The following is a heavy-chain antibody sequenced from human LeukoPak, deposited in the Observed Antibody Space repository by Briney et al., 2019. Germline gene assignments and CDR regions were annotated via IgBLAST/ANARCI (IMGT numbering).Heavy chain of an antibody. D-gene: IGHD2-2*01. Sequence: GESLKISCKASGYSFTTYWISWVRQMPGKGLEWMGRIDPSDSYTNYSPSFQGHVTISADKSISTAYLQWSSLKASDTAIYYCARRQLPDALDIWGQGTMVTVSS. CDR1: GYSFTTYW. V-gene: IGHV5-10-1*01. J-gene: IGHJ3*02. CDR3: ARRQLPDALDI. CDR2: IDPSDSYT.